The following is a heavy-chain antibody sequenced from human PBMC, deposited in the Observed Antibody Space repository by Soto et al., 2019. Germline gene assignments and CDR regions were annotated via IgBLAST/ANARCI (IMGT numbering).Heavy chain of an antibody. Sequence: PSETLSLTCTVSGGSISSGGYYWSWIRQHPGKGLEWIGYIYYSGSTYYNPSLKSRVTISVDTSKNQFSLKLSSVTAADTAVYYCARGGLDVPFITMIGPLDYWGQGTLVTVSS. CDR2: IYYSGST. J-gene: IGHJ4*02. CDR1: GGSISSGGYY. V-gene: IGHV4-31*03. D-gene: IGHD3-22*01. CDR3: ARGGLDVPFITMIGPLDY.